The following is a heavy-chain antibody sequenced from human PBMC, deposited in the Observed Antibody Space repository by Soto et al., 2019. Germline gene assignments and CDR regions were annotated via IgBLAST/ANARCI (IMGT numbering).Heavy chain of an antibody. J-gene: IGHJ6*02. Sequence: SETLSLTCAVYGGSFSGYYWSWIRQPPGKGLEWIGEINHSGSTNYNPSLKSRVTISVDTSKNQFSLKLSSVTAADTAVYYCARGPGSSRSGSYRYPPYYYYGMDVWGQGTTVTVSS. V-gene: IGHV4-34*01. CDR2: INHSGST. CDR3: ARGPGSSRSGSYRYPPYYYYGMDV. CDR1: GGSFSGYY. D-gene: IGHD3-16*02.